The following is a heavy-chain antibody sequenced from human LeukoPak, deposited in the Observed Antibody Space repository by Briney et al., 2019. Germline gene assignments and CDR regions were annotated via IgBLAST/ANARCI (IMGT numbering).Heavy chain of an antibody. CDR1: GGSFSGYY. J-gene: IGHJ2*01. V-gene: IGHV4-34*01. D-gene: IGHD4-23*01. CDR3: ARQTHNWYFDL. Sequence: SETLSLTCAVYGGSFSGYYWSWIRQPPGKGLEWIGSIYYSGSTYYNPSLKSRVTISVDTSKNQFSLKLSSVTAADTAVYYCARQTHNWYFDLWGRGTLVTVSS. CDR2: IYYSGST.